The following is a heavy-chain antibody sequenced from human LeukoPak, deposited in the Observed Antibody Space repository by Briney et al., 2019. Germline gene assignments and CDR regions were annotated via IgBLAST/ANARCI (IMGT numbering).Heavy chain of an antibody. CDR3: ARQSFIAGDNWNYVLNGDDALDI. CDR2: ITAYDGNT. V-gene: IGHV1-18*01. CDR1: GYTVSRYG. Sequence: ASMKVSCKASGYTVSRYGITWLRQAPGQGLEWRGWITAYDGNTNFAQNFQARVTMTTDTSTNTAYMELRSLRSDDTAVYYCARQSFIAGDNWNYVLNGDDALDIWGQGTMVTVSS. J-gene: IGHJ3*02. D-gene: IGHD1-7*01.